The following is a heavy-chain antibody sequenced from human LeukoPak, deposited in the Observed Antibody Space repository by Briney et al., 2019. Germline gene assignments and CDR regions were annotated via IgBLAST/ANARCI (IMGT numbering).Heavy chain of an antibody. CDR1: GFTFDDYA. Sequence: GGSLRLSCAASGFTFDDYAMHWVRQAPGKGLEWVSGISWNSGSIGYADSVKGRFTISRDNAKNSLYLQMNSLRAEDTALYYCEKATVVVVAAPAFDYGGRGTRVTVSS. CDR2: ISWNSGSI. V-gene: IGHV3-9*01. J-gene: IGHJ4*02. D-gene: IGHD2-15*01. CDR3: EKATVVVVAAPAFDY.